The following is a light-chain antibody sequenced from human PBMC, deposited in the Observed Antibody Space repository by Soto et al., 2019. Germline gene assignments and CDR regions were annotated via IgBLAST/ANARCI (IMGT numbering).Light chain of an antibody. CDR1: QSVSSSY. Sequence: EIVLTQSPGTLSLSPGERATLSCRASQSVSSSYLAWYQQKPGQAPRLLIYGASSRATGIPDRFSGSGSGTDCTLTISRLEPEDFAVYYCQQYGSSPGGTFGQGTKGEIK. CDR2: GAS. J-gene: IGKJ1*01. V-gene: IGKV3-20*01. CDR3: QQYGSSPGGT.